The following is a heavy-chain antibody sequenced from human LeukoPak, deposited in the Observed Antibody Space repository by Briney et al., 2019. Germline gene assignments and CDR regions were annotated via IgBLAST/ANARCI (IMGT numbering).Heavy chain of an antibody. V-gene: IGHV3-30*04. J-gene: IGHJ6*03. CDR1: GFTFSSYV. CDR2: ISYDGSNE. D-gene: IGHD3-22*01. Sequence: PGGSLRLSCAASGFTFSSYVMHWVRQAPGKGLEWVAIISYDGSNEYYADSVKGRFTISRDNSKNTLYLQMNSLRAADTAVYYCARGPGGRSGYYPLEDYYYYYYMDVWGKGTTVTVSS. CDR3: ARGPGGRSGYYPLEDYYYYYYMDV.